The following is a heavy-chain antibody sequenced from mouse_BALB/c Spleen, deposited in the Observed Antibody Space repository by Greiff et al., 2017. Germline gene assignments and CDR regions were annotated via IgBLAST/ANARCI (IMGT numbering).Heavy chain of an antibody. Sequence: EVQGVESGGGLVQPGGSMKLSCVASGFTFSNYWMNWVRQSPEKGLEWVAEIRLKSNNYATHYAESVKGRFTISRDDSKSSVYLQMNNLRAEDTGIYYCTREPVYYGYPYAMDYWGQGTSVTVSS. CDR1: GFTFSNYW. CDR3: TREPVYYGYPYAMDY. V-gene: IGHV6-6*02. J-gene: IGHJ4*01. CDR2: IRLKSNNYAT. D-gene: IGHD2-2*01.